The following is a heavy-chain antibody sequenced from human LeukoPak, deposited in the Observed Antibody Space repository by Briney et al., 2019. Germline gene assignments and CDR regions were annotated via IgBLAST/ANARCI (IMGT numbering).Heavy chain of an antibody. D-gene: IGHD3-22*01. V-gene: IGHV3-48*03. Sequence: GGSLRLSCAASGFTFSSYEMNWVRQAPGKGLEWVSYISSSGSTIYYADSVKGRFTISRDNAKNSLYLQMNSLRAEDTAVYYCARASPPYYYDSSGYYLDYWGQGTLVTVPS. J-gene: IGHJ4*02. CDR3: ARASPPYYYDSSGYYLDY. CDR1: GFTFSSYE. CDR2: ISSSGSTI.